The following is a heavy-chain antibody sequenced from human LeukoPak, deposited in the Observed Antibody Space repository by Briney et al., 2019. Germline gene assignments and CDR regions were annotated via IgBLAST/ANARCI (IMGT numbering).Heavy chain of an antibody. CDR1: GYTFTRHY. Sequence: ASVKLSCKASGYTFTRHYIHWVRQAPGQGPEWLGIINPSGGSTNYAQKVQGIVTMTRDTSTSTVYMELSSLRSEDTAMYYCASWGGEAKHGLWSGPFDYWGQGTLVIVSS. CDR3: ASWGGEAKHGLWSGPFDY. V-gene: IGHV1-46*01. D-gene: IGHD3-3*01. CDR2: INPSGGST. J-gene: IGHJ4*01.